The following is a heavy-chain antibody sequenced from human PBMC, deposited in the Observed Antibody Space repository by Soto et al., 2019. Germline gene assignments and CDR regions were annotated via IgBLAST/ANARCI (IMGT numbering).Heavy chain of an antibody. V-gene: IGHV3-30*03. J-gene: IGHJ4*02. Sequence: QVQLVESGGGVVQPGRSLRLSCAASGFTFSSYAMHXXXXXXXXXXXWVALISFDGNIKYYADSVKGRFTISRDNSKXXXXXXXXXXXXXXXXXXXXXXXXXXXXXXXXDYWGQGILVTVSS. CDR1: GFTFSSYA. CDR2: ISFDGNIK. CDR3: XXXXXXXXXXXXDY.